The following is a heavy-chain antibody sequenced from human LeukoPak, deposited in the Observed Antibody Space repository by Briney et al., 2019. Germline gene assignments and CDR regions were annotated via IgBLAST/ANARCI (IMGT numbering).Heavy chain of an antibody. Sequence: GGSLRLSCAASGFIFSSYSMTWVRQAPGKGLEWVSFIYSDSSTYYADSVRGRFTISRDNSKNTLYLQMNSLRAEDTAVYYCARRAGIYSHPYDYWGQGTLVTVSS. V-gene: IGHV3-53*01. CDR2: IYSDSST. J-gene: IGHJ4*02. CDR3: ARRAGIYSHPYDY. CDR1: GFIFSSYS. D-gene: IGHD1-14*01.